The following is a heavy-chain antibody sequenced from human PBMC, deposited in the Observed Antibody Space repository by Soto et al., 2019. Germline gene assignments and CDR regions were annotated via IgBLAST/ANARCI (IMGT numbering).Heavy chain of an antibody. J-gene: IGHJ4*02. CDR2: ISYDGSNK. Sequence: QVQLVESGGGVVQPGRSLRLSCAASGFTFSSYGMHWVRQAPGKGLEWVAVISYDGSNKYYADSVKGRFTISRDNSKNTLYLQMNSLRAEDTAVYYCAKDGASWGQGTLVTVSS. CDR3: AKDGAS. D-gene: IGHD3-16*01. V-gene: IGHV3-30*18. CDR1: GFTFSSYG.